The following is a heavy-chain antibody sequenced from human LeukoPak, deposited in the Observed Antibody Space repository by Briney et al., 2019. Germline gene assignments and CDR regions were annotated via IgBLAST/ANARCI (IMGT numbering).Heavy chain of an antibody. V-gene: IGHV4-39*07. D-gene: IGHD3-22*01. CDR2: INHSGST. CDR3: ALREGYYDSSGTFDY. J-gene: IGHJ4*02. Sequence: SETLSLTCTVSGGSISSSSYYWSWIRQPPGKGLEWIGEINHSGSTNYNPSLKSRVTISVDTSKNQFSLKLSSVTAADTAVYYCALREGYYDSSGTFDYWGQGTLVTVFS. CDR1: GGSISSSSYY.